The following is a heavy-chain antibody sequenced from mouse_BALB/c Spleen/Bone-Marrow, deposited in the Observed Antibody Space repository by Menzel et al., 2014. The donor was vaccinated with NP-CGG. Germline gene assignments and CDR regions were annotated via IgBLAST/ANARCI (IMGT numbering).Heavy chain of an antibody. CDR2: IRNKANGYTT. V-gene: IGHV7-3*02. D-gene: IGHD1-2*01. CDR1: GFTFTDYY. Sequence: EVKLMESGGGLVQPGGSLRLSCATSGFTFTDYYMSWIRQPPGKALEWLGFIRNKANGYTTEYSASVKGRFTISRDNSQSILYLQMNTLRAEDSATSYCARDFTTASYWYFDVWGAGTTVTVSS. J-gene: IGHJ1*01. CDR3: ARDFTTASYWYFDV.